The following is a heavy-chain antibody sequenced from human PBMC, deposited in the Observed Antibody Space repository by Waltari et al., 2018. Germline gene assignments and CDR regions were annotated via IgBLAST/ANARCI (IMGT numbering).Heavy chain of an antibody. Sequence: QVQLQQWGAGLLKPSETLSLTCAVYGGSFSGYYWSWIRQPPGKGLEWIGEINHSGSTNYNPSLKSRVTISLDTSKNQFSLKLSSVTAADTAVYYCARRSNYDFWSGSAGWFDPWGQGTLVTVSS. CDR2: INHSGST. CDR3: ARRSNYDFWSGSAGWFDP. V-gene: IGHV4-34*01. J-gene: IGHJ5*02. D-gene: IGHD3-3*01. CDR1: GGSFSGYY.